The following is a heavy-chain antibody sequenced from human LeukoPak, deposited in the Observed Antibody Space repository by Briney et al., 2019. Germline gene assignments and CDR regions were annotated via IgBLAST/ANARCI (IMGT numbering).Heavy chain of an antibody. CDR2: ISSTADTI. CDR1: GFSFSLYN. V-gene: IGHV3-48*01. CDR3: VRALEDV. Sequence: PGGSLRLSCAASGFSFSLYNMNWVRQAPGKGLEWISFISSTADTINYADSVQGRFIISRDNGKNALFLQMNSLRVDDTAVYYCVRALEDVWGKGTTVIVSS. J-gene: IGHJ6*04.